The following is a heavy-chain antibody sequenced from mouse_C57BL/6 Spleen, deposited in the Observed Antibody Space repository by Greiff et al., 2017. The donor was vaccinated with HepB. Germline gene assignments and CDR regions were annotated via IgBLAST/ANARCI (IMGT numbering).Heavy chain of an antibody. J-gene: IGHJ2*01. V-gene: IGHV5-4*01. CDR3: ARDLGYYFDY. CDR2: ISDGGSYT. Sequence: DVQLVESGGGLVKPGGSLKLSCAASGFTFSSYAMSWVRQTPEKRLEWVATISDGGSYTYYPDNVKGRFTISRDNAKNNLYLQMSHLKSEDTAMYYCARDLGYYFDYWGQSTTLTVSS. CDR1: GFTFSSYA. D-gene: IGHD3-3*01.